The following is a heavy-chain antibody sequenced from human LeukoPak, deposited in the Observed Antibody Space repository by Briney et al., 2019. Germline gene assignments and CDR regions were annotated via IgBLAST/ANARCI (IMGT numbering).Heavy chain of an antibody. Sequence: GGSLRLSCAASGFTFSSYSMNWVRQAPGKGLEWVSSISSSSYIYYADSVKGRFTISRDNAKNSLYLQMNSLRAEDTAVYYCAGGSKGGATNDYWGQGTLVTVSS. V-gene: IGHV3-21*01. D-gene: IGHD1-26*01. CDR1: GFTFSSYS. CDR3: AGGSKGGATNDY. J-gene: IGHJ4*02. CDR2: ISSSSYI.